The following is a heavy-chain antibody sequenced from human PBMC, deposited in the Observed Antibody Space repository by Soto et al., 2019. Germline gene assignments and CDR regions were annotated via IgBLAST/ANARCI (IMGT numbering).Heavy chain of an antibody. Sequence: GGSLRLSCAASGFTFSSYAMSWVRQAPGKGLEWVSGISGSGGITYYADSVKGRFTISRDNSKNTLYLQMNSLRAEDTAVYYCARDRVESGYPEYFQHWGQGTLVTVSS. D-gene: IGHD3-22*01. CDR3: ARDRVESGYPEYFQH. V-gene: IGHV3-23*01. J-gene: IGHJ1*01. CDR1: GFTFSSYA. CDR2: ISGSGGIT.